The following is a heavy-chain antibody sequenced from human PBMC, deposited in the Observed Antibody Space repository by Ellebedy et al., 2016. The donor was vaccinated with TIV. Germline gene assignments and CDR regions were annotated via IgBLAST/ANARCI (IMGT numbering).Heavy chain of an antibody. Sequence: GGSLRLXXAASGFTFSYYAMTWVRQAPGRGLEWVSGISGSGTATYYADSGKGRFTISRDNSKSSLFLQMNSLRVEDTAVYYCAKAGYDSNGYIRDRALDYWGQGTLVTVSS. CDR2: ISGSGTAT. CDR3: AKAGYDSNGYIRDRALDY. J-gene: IGHJ4*02. CDR1: GFTFSYYA. V-gene: IGHV3-23*01. D-gene: IGHD6-13*01.